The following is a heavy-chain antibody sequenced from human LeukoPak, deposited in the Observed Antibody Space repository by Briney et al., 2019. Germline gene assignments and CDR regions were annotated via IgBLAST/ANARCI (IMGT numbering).Heavy chain of an antibody. J-gene: IGHJ4*02. Sequence: GGSLRLSCAASGFTFSSYEMNWVRQAPGKGLEWVAVIAYDGNNKIYADSVKGRFTISRDNSENTLYLQMNSLRAEDTAVYYCAKGGGYNYGLLDYWGQGTLVSVSS. CDR3: AKGGGYNYGLLDY. V-gene: IGHV3-30-3*01. CDR2: IAYDGNNK. CDR1: GFTFSSYE. D-gene: IGHD5-18*01.